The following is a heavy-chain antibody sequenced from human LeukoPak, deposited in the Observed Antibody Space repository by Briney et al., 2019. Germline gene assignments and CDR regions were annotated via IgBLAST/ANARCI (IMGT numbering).Heavy chain of an antibody. V-gene: IGHV3-15*01. CDR2: IKSKTDGGTA. CDR1: GFTFSNAW. D-gene: IGHD6-13*01. Sequence: PGGSLRLSCAASGFTFSNAWMSWVRQAPGKGREWVGRIKSKTDGGTADYAAPVKGRFTISRDDSKNTLYLQMNSLKTEDTAMYYCTTESSSWGVFDYWGQGTLVTVSS. J-gene: IGHJ4*02. CDR3: TTESSSWGVFDY.